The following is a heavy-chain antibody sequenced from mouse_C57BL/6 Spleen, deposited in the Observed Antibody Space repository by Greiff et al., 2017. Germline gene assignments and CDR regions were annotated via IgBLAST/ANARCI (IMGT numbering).Heavy chain of an antibody. CDR2: ISSGGSYT. CDR3: ARHERVYYFDY. J-gene: IGHJ2*01. CDR1: GFTFSSYG. Sequence: EVQLVESGGDLVKPGGSLKLSCAASGFTFSSYGMSWVRQTPDKRLEWVATISSGGSYTYYPDSVKGRFTISRDNAKNTLYLQMSSLKSEDTAMYYCARHERVYYFDYWGQGTTLTVSS. V-gene: IGHV5-6*01.